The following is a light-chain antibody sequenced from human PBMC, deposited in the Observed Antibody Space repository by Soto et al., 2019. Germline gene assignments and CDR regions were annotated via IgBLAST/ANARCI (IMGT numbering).Light chain of an antibody. CDR3: AAWDDSLSGVV. J-gene: IGLJ2*01. CDR2: SND. V-gene: IGLV1-44*01. Sequence: QSVLTQPPSTSGTPGQRVTISCSGSSSNIGSDTVNWYQQVPGTAPKLLIYSNDQRPSGVPDRFSGSTSGTSAFLAISGLQSEDEADYYCAAWDDSLSGVVFGGGTKLTVL. CDR1: SSNIGSDT.